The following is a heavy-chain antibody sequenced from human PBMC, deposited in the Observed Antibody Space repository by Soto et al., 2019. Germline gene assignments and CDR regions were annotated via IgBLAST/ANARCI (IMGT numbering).Heavy chain of an antibody. CDR2: IYYSGST. Sequence: QVQLQESGPGLVKPSQTLSLTCTVSGGSISSGDYYWSWIRQPPGKGLEWIGYIYYSGSTYYNPSLKSRVTISVDPSKNHFSLKLISVTAADTAVYYCAIDLYYGDYDWFDPWGQGTLVTVSS. CDR3: AIDLYYGDYDWFDP. J-gene: IGHJ5*02. CDR1: GGSISSGDYY. D-gene: IGHD4-17*01. V-gene: IGHV4-30-4*01.